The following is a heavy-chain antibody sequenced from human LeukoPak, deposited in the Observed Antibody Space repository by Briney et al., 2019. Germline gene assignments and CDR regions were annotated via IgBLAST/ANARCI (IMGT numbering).Heavy chain of an antibody. CDR3: ATDVRERGASSRNVVDI. D-gene: IGHD1-26*01. CDR1: GFTFSRYW. V-gene: IGHV3-74*01. J-gene: IGHJ3*02. Sequence: GGSLRLSCTASGFTFSRYWMHWVRQAPGKGLVWVSLINSDGSYTDFADSVKGRFTISRDNAQSTLYLQMNSLRAEDTAVYYCATDVRERGASSRNVVDIWGQGTVVSVSS. CDR2: INSDGSYT.